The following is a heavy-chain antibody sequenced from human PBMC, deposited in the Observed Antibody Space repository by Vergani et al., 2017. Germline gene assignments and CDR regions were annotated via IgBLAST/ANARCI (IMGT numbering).Heavy chain of an antibody. CDR1: GGTFSSYA. J-gene: IGHJ6*03. CDR2: IISIFGTA. CDR3: ARVEMCTIASYYYYYYMDV. V-gene: IGHV1-69*01. Sequence: QVQLVQSGAEVKKPGSSVKVSCKASGGTFSSYAISWVRQAPGQGLEWMGGIISIFGTANYAQQFQGRVTITADESTGTAYVELSSLRSEDTAVYYCARVEMCTIASYYYYYYMDVWGKGTTVTVSS. D-gene: IGHD5-24*01.